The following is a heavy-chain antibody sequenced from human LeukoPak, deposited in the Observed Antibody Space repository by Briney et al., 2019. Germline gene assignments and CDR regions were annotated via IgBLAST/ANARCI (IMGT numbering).Heavy chain of an antibody. J-gene: IGHJ4*02. Sequence: PGGSLRLSCVASGLTFDDYSFHWVRQAPGKGLQWLSLISRDGRATYYVDSVKGRFTISRDNSKTSLYLQMNSLRTEDTALYYCTKDRYCTTTFCPLDYWGQGTLFTVSS. CDR1: GLTFDDYS. CDR2: ISRDGRAT. CDR3: TKDRYCTTTFCPLDY. V-gene: IGHV3-43*02. D-gene: IGHD2-8*01.